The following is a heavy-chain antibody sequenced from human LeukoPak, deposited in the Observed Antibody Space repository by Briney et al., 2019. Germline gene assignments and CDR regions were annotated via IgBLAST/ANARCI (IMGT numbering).Heavy chain of an antibody. CDR2: ISSSSSYI. CDR3: ARGLAAGTLDY. J-gene: IGHJ4*02. CDR1: GFTFSSYS. V-gene: IGHV3-21*01. D-gene: IGHD6-13*01. Sequence: SGGSLRLSCAASGFTFSSYSMNWVRQPPGEGLEWVSSISSSSSYIYYADSVKGRFTISRDNAKNSLYLQMNSLRAEDTAVYYCARGLAAGTLDYWGQGTLVTVSS.